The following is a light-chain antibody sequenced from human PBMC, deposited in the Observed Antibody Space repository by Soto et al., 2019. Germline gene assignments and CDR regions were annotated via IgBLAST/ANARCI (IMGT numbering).Light chain of an antibody. V-gene: IGKV1-39*01. CDR1: QSISSY. CDR3: QQSYITPDP. J-gene: IGKJ5*01. Sequence: DIQMTQSPSSLSASVGDRVTITCRASQSISSYLNWYQHKPGKAPKLLIYAASSLQSGVPSRFSGSGSGTDFTLTISSLQPEDFATYYCQQSYITPDPFGQGTRLEIK. CDR2: AAS.